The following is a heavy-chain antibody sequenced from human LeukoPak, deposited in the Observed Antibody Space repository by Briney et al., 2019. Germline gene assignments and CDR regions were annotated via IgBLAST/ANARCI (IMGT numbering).Heavy chain of an antibody. J-gene: IGHJ4*02. D-gene: IGHD3-10*01. CDR2: ISGSGGST. CDR1: GFTFSSHA. V-gene: IGHV3-23*01. Sequence: PGGSLRLSCAASGFTFSSHAMSWVRQAPGKGLEWVSAISGSGGSTYYADSVKGRFTISRDNSKNTLYLQMNSLRAEDTAVYYCAKRANEIVELNYYFDYWGQGTLVTVSS. CDR3: AKRANEIVELNYYFDY.